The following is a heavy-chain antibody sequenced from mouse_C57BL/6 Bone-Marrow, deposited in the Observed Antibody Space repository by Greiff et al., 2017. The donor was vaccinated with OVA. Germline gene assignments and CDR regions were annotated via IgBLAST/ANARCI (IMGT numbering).Heavy chain of an antibody. V-gene: IGHV14-4*01. Sequence: VQLQQSGAELVRPGASVKLSCTASGFNIKDDYMHWVKQRPEQGLEWIGRIDPENGDTEYAPKFQGKATIPADTSSNTAYRQLSSLTSVDTAVYYGTPAIDYWGQGTTLTVSS. CDR2: IDPENGDT. CDR3: TPAIDY. CDR1: GFNIKDDY. J-gene: IGHJ2*01.